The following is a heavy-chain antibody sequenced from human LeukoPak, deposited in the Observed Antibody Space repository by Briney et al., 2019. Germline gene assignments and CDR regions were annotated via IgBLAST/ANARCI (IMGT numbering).Heavy chain of an antibody. J-gene: IGHJ4*02. V-gene: IGHV4-34*01. CDR3: ARVRAVAGRPFDY. CDR1: GGSFSGYY. D-gene: IGHD6-19*01. CDR2: ISHSGST. Sequence: PSETLSLTCAVYGGSFSGYYWSWIRQPPGKGLEWIGEISHSGSTNYNPSLKSRVTISVDTSKNQFSLKLSSVTAADTAVYYCARVRAVAGRPFDYWGQGTLVTVSS.